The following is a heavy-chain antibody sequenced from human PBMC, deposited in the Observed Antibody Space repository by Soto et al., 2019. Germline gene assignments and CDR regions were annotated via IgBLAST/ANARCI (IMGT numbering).Heavy chain of an antibody. V-gene: IGHV1-8*01. CDR3: ARRAETNGWNGFGADKYYFDF. CDR2: LNPNTGNS. J-gene: IGHJ4*02. D-gene: IGHD1-1*01. Sequence: ASVKVSCKASGYTFTSYDIYWVRQATGQGLEWMGWLNPNTGNSGYAQKFQGRITVTSDTSINTVHMELSSLRSEDTAVYYCARRAETNGWNGFGADKYYFDFWGQGTLVTSPQ. CDR1: GYTFTSYD.